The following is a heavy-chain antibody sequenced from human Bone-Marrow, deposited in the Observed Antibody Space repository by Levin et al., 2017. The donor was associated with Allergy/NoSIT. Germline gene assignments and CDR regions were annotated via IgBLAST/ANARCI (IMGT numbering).Heavy chain of an antibody. CDR3: ARDKTRFLEWSD. V-gene: IGHV3-30-3*01. J-gene: IGHJ4*02. Sequence: PGGSLRLSCAASGFTFSSYAMHWVRQAPGKGLEWVAVISYDGSNKYYADSVKGRFTISRDNSKNTLYLQMNSLRAEDTAVYYCARDKTRFLEWSDWGQGTLVTVSS. D-gene: IGHD3-3*01. CDR1: GFTFSSYA. CDR2: ISYDGSNK.